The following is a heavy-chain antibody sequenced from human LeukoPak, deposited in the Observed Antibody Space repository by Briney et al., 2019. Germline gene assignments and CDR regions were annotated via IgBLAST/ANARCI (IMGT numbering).Heavy chain of an antibody. Sequence: SVKVSCKASGGTFSTYAISWVRQAPGQGLEWMGGIIPIFNYAQKFQGRVTITTDESTSTAYMELSSLRSEDTAVYYCARGDGALNHDNYYYYIDVWGKGTTVTVSS. V-gene: IGHV1-69*05. CDR2: IIPIF. J-gene: IGHJ6*03. CDR1: GGTFSTYA. CDR3: ARGDGALNHDNYYYYIDV. D-gene: IGHD5-24*01.